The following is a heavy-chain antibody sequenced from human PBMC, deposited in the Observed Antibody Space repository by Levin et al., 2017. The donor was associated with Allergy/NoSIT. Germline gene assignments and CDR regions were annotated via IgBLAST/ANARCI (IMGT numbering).Heavy chain of an antibody. CDR3: ARDPNSYCSGGSCYLDY. Sequence: ASVKVSCKASGGTFSSYAISWVRQAPGQGLEWMGGIIPIFGTANYAQKFQGRVTITADESTSTAYMELSSLRSEDTAVYYCARDPNSYCSGGSCYLDYWGQGTLVTVSS. D-gene: IGHD2-15*01. CDR1: GGTFSSYA. V-gene: IGHV1-69*13. J-gene: IGHJ4*02. CDR2: IIPIFGTA.